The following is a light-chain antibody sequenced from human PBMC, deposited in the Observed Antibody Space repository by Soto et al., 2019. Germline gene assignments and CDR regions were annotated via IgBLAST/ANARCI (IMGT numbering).Light chain of an antibody. CDR1: QSVSSK. Sequence: EIVMTQSPATLSVSPGERATLSCRASQSVSSKLAWFQQKPGQAPSLLIYGVSTRATGVPVRFSGSGSGTEFTPSIYRLQSKDFAVYYWQQYINWPHTGGQGTKVDIK. V-gene: IGKV3-15*01. CDR3: QQYINWPHT. J-gene: IGKJ2*01. CDR2: GVS.